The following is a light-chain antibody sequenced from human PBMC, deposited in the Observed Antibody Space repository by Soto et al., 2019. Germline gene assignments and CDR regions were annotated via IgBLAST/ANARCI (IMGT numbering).Light chain of an antibody. CDR1: SSDVGGYNY. V-gene: IGLV2-14*01. CDR2: GVS. J-gene: IGLJ3*02. Sequence: QSALTQPASVSGSPGQSITISCTGTSSDVGGYNYVSWYQQYPGKAPKIMIYGVSNRPSGVSNRFSGSKSDNTASLTISGLQAEDEADYYCGSYTSSSTLVFGGGTKVTVL. CDR3: GSYTSSSTLV.